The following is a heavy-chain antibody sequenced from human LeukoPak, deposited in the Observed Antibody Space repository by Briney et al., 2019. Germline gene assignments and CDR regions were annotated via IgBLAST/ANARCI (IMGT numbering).Heavy chain of an antibody. D-gene: IGHD4-23*01. CDR3: ARGGWELDY. V-gene: IGHV3-7*01. CDR2: IKEDGTQK. CDR1: GFSFQYYW. Sequence: GGSLRLSCAASGFSFQYYWMAWVRQASGMGLEWVAHIKEDGTQKFYVDSVRGRFTISKDDARNALYLQMNSLRDEDTAIYYCARGGWELDYWGQGTLVIVSS. J-gene: IGHJ4*02.